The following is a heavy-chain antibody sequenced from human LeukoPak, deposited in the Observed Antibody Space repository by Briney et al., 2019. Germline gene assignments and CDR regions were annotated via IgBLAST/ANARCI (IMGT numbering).Heavy chain of an antibody. J-gene: IGHJ6*03. Sequence: GSLRLSCAASGFTFSSYWMSWVRQAPGKGLEWVANIKQDGSEKYYVDSVKGRFTISRDNAKNSLYLQMNSLRAEDTAVYYCASSTSIYYFYYYYMDVWGKGTTSPSP. CDR2: IKQDGSEK. CDR1: GFTFSSYW. D-gene: IGHD2-2*01. CDR3: ASSTSIYYFYYYYMDV. V-gene: IGHV3-7*01.